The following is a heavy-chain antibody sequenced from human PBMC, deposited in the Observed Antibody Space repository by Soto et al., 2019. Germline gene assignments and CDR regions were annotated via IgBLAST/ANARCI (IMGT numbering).Heavy chain of an antibody. Sequence: GASLKISCNGSGYSFTSYWISWVRQMPGKGLEWMGRIDPSDSYTNYSPSFQGHVTISADNSISTAYLQWSSLKASDTAMYYCARLGGYDFWSGYPPGWFDPWGQGTLVSVS. J-gene: IGHJ5*02. D-gene: IGHD3-3*01. V-gene: IGHV5-10-1*01. CDR1: GYSFTSYW. CDR3: ARLGGYDFWSGYPPGWFDP. CDR2: IDPSDSYT.